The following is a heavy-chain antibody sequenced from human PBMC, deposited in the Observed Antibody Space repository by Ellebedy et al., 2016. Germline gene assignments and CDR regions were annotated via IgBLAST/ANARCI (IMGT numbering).Heavy chain of an antibody. CDR3: AKWNGGWYAFEV. CDR1: GGSVSSDY. V-gene: IGHV4-59*02. D-gene: IGHD6-19*01. CDR2: VFHTGTT. Sequence: GSLRLSCNVSGGSVSSDYWNWIRRPSGKGLEWIGYVFHTGTTNYNPSLKSRVTMSVDTSKSQFSLRLTSVTAADTAVYYCAKWNGGWYAFEVWGQGTMVTVSS. J-gene: IGHJ3*01.